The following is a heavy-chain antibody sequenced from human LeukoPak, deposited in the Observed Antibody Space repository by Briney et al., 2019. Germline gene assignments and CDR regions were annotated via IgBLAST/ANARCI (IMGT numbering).Heavy chain of an antibody. V-gene: IGHV1-18*01. J-gene: IGHJ6*02. CDR3: ARDPLYYDSYYYYYGMDV. CDR2: ISAYNVNT. Sequence: GASVKASCKASGYTFTSYGISWVRQAPGQGREWVGWISAYNVNTNYAQKLQGRVTMTTDTSTSTAYMELRSLTSDDTAVYYCARDPLYYDSYYYYYGMDVWGQGTTVTVSS. D-gene: IGHD3-3*01. CDR1: GYTFTSYG.